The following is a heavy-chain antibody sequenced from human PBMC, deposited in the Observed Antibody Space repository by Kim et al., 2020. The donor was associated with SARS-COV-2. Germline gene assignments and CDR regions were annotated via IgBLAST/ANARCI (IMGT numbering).Heavy chain of an antibody. D-gene: IGHD2-21*01. V-gene: IGHV3-15*01. J-gene: IGHJ4*02. CDR3: TTLWYSFHNTDY. Sequence: GGSLRLSCGVSGLTFNNDWMGWVREAPGKGMEWGGHIKSEDDGGTADYGEFVKGRFTISRDDSENTVFLQMNSLRTEDTALYSCTTLWYSFHNTDYWGPGTHGTVAS. CDR1: GLTFNNDW. CDR2: IKSEDDGGTA.